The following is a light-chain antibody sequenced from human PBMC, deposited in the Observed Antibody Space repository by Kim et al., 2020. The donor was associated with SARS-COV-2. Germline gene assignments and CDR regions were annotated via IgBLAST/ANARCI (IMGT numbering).Light chain of an antibody. CDR2: YDS. Sequence: SYELTQPPSVSVAPGKTARITCGGNNIGSKSVHWYQQKPGQAPVLVIYYDSDRPSGIPERFSGSNSGNTATLTISRVEAGDEADYYCQAWDSSSDLLFGG. J-gene: IGLJ2*01. CDR1: NIGSKS. CDR3: QAWDSSSDLL. V-gene: IGLV3-21*04.